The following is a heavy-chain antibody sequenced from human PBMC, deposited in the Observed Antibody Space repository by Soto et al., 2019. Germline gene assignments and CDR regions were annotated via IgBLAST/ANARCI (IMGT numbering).Heavy chain of an antibody. CDR2: IKQDGSEE. CDR1: GFTFSSYW. V-gene: IGHV3-7*01. Sequence: EVQLVESGGGLVQPGGSLRLSCVDSGFTFSSYWMSWVRQAPVTGLEWVGNIKQDGSEENYVDSVKGRFTISRDNAKNSMDLQMNSLRAEDTAVYYCARIASSGRGWDVWGQGTTVVVSS. D-gene: IGHD3-10*01. CDR3: ARIASSGRGWDV. J-gene: IGHJ6*02.